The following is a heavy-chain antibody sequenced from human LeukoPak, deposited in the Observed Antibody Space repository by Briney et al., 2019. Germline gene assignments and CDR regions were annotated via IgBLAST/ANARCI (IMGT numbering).Heavy chain of an antibody. CDR3: ARGELERRFGAFDY. Sequence: ASETLSLTCTVSGGSIRSSNWWSWVRQPPGKGLEWIGEIYHSGSTNYNPSLKSRVTISVDKSKNQFSLKLSSVTAADTAVYYCARGELERRFGAFDYWGQGTLVTVSS. CDR1: GGSIRSSNW. CDR2: IYHSGST. D-gene: IGHD1-1*01. V-gene: IGHV4-4*02. J-gene: IGHJ4*02.